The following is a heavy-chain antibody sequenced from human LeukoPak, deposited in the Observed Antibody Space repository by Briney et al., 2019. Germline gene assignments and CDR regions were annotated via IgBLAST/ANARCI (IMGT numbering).Heavy chain of an antibody. J-gene: IGHJ1*01. V-gene: IGHV3-30-3*01. Sequence: GGSLRLSCAASGFTFSSYAMHWVRQAPGKGLEWVAVISYDGSNKYYADSVKGRFTISRDNSKNTLYLQMNSLGAEDTAVYYCARGDDYGDPESYFQHWGQGTLVTVSS. CDR2: ISYDGSNK. CDR1: GFTFSSYA. CDR3: ARGDDYGDPESYFQH. D-gene: IGHD4-17*01.